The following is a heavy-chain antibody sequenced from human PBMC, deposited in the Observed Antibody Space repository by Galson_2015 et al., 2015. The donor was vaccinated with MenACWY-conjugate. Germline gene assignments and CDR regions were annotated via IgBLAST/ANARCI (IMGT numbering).Heavy chain of an antibody. J-gene: IGHJ4*02. D-gene: IGHD7-27*01. CDR3: ARDRSVTWGRFDY. Sequence: SLRLSCAASGFTFSTYWMHWVRHAPGKGLVWVSRVNSDGRSTSYADSVKGRFSISRDNAKNTLYLQMNSLRAEDTAVYYCARDRSVTWGRFDYWGRGVLVTVSS. CDR2: VNSDGRST. V-gene: IGHV3-74*01. CDR1: GFTFSTYW.